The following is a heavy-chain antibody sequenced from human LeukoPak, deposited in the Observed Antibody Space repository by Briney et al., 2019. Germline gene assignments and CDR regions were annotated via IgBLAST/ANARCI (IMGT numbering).Heavy chain of an antibody. Sequence: ASVKVSSKASAGTFISYAISWVRQAPGQGREWMGAIIPIFGTTNYAQKFQSSGTITADESTSTAYMELSSLRDEEAAVYYCARERDRWCRYAFDIWGQGTMVTVSS. V-gene: IGHV1-69*01. J-gene: IGHJ3*02. CDR1: AGTFISYA. CDR2: IIPIFGTT. CDR3: ARERDRWCRYAFDI. D-gene: IGHD2-21*01.